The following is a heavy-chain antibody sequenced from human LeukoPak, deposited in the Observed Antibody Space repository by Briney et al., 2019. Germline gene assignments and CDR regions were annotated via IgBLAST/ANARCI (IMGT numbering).Heavy chain of an antibody. D-gene: IGHD3-22*01. CDR3: ARRRIYDNSGYCLDY. Sequence: PSETLSLTCTVSGGFISSSSYYWVWFRQPPGKGLEWIGSINYSGRTSYNPSLKTRVTISVDTSKNQFSLMLNSVTASDTAVYYCARRRIYDNSGYCLDYWGQGTLVTVSS. V-gene: IGHV4-39*01. CDR1: GGFISSSSYY. J-gene: IGHJ4*02. CDR2: INYSGRT.